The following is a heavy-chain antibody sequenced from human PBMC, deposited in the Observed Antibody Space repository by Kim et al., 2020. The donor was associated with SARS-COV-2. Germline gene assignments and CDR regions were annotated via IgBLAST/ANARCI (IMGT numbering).Heavy chain of an antibody. CDR2: LSGSGGNT. CDR1: GFTFNNYA. J-gene: IGHJ4*02. D-gene: IGHD3-22*01. V-gene: IGHV3-23*01. Sequence: GGSLRLSCAASGFTFNNYAMNWVRQAPGQGLEWVIGLSGSGGNTYYADSVRGRFTISRDNSRNTLYLQMNSLRAADTAIYYCAKDTDLFYYDASGLRMGFDSWGQGTLVTVSS. CDR3: AKDTDLFYYDASGLRMGFDS.